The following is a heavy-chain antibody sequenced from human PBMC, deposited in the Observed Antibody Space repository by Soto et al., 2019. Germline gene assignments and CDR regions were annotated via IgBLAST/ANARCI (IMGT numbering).Heavy chain of an antibody. D-gene: IGHD3-22*01. J-gene: IGHJ5*02. CDR3: ARDGSDYSTSGHYDP. CDR1: GGTHSSYA. V-gene: IGHV1-69*01. Sequence: QVQLVQSGAEVKKPGSSVKVSCKVTGGTHSSYAITWVRQAPGQGLEWMGGIIPIFGTRDYAQKFQGRVTITADPSTSTAYLGLSGLTSADTAVYYCARDGSDYSTSGHYDPWGQGTLVTVSS. CDR2: IIPIFGTR.